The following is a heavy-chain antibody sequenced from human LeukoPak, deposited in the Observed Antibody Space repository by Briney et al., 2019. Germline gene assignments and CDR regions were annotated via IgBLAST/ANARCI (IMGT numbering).Heavy chain of an antibody. J-gene: IGHJ4*02. CDR1: GYTFTSYG. CDR3: ARVYYAILTGYYPSDLDY. Sequence: ASVKVSCKASGYTFTSYGISWVRQAPGQGLEWMGWISAYNGNTNYAQKLQGRVTMTTDTSTSTAYMELRSLRSDDTAVYYCARVYYAILTGYYPSDLDYWGQGTLVTVSS. CDR2: ISAYNGNT. V-gene: IGHV1-18*01. D-gene: IGHD3-9*01.